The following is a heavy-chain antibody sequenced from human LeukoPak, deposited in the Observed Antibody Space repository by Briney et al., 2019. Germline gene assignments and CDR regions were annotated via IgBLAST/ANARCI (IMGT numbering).Heavy chain of an antibody. CDR1: GFTFNTYA. Sequence: PGRSLRLSCAASGFTFNTYAMHWVRQAPGKGLERVAVVSYDGSNKYYADSVQGRFTVSRDNSKNTLYLQMNTLRAEDTAVYYCARDNNWGSTHYWGQGTLVTVSS. V-gene: IGHV3-30-3*01. J-gene: IGHJ4*02. D-gene: IGHD7-27*01. CDR3: ARDNNWGSTHY. CDR2: VSYDGSNK.